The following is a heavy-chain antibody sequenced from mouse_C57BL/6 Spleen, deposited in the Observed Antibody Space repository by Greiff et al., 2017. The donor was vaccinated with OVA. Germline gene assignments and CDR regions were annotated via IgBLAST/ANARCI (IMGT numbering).Heavy chain of an antibody. D-gene: IGHD2-1*01. CDR2: INPGSGGT. J-gene: IGHJ4*01. V-gene: IGHV1-54*01. CDR1: GYAFTNYL. Sequence: VQLQQPGAELVKPGASVKVSCKASGYAFTNYLIEWVKQRPGQGLEWIGVINPGSGGTNYNEKFKGKATLTADKSSSTAYMQLSSLTSEDSAVYFCARRDGNGAMDYWGQGTSVTVSS. CDR3: ARRDGNGAMDY.